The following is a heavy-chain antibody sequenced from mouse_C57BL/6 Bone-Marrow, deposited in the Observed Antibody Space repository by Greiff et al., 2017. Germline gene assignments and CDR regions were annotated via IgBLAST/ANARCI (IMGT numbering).Heavy chain of an antibody. D-gene: IGHD2-1*01. J-gene: IGHJ3*01. V-gene: IGHV1-64*01. CDR2: IHPNSGST. CDR1: GYTFTSYW. Sequence: QVQLKESGAELVKPGASVKLSCKASGYTFTSYWMHWVKQRPGQGLEWIGMIHPNSGSTNYNEKFKSKATLTVDKSSSTAYMQLSSLTSEDSAVYYCAREGIYYGNFWFAYWGQGTLVTVSA. CDR3: AREGIYYGNFWFAY.